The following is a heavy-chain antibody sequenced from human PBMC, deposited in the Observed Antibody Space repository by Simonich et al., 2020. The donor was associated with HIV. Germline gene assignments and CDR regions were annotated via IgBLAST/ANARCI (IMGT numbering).Heavy chain of an antibody. CDR1: GFTFSNYA. V-gene: IGHV3-23*01. CDR2: IGIRDTT. CDR3: ARASGFDP. J-gene: IGHJ5*02. Sequence: EVQLLESGGGLVQPGGSLRLSCAGSGFTFSNYAMTWVRQAPGKGLEWVSGIGIRDTTYYADSVMGRFIISRDNSKNTLYLQMDSLRAEDTGVYYCARASGFDPWGQGTLVTVSS.